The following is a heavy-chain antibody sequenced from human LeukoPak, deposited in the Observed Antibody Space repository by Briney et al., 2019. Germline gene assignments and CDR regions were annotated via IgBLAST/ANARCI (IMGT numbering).Heavy chain of an antibody. CDR3: AREGIYYDSSGYYYGYFDY. CDR2: IYSGGST. CDR1: GLTFSSYA. Sequence: PGGSLRLSCAASGLTFSSYAMSWVRQAPGKGLEWVSVIYSGGSTYYADSVKGRFTISRDNSKNTLYLQMNSLRAEDTAVYYCAREGIYYDSSGYYYGYFDYWGQGTLVTVSS. J-gene: IGHJ4*02. V-gene: IGHV3-66*02. D-gene: IGHD3-22*01.